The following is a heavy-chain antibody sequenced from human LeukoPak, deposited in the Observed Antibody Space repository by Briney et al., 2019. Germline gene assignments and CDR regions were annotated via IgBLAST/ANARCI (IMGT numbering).Heavy chain of an antibody. CDR1: GFTFSSYE. D-gene: IGHD6-19*01. V-gene: IGHV3-48*03. CDR3: ARVFSVAGPY. CDR2: ISSSGSTI. Sequence: GGSLRLSCAASGFTFSSYEMNWVRQAPGKGLEWVSYISSSGSTIYYADSVKGRFTISRVNAKNSLYLQMNSLRAEDTAVYYCARVFSVAGPYWGQGTLVTVSS. J-gene: IGHJ4*02.